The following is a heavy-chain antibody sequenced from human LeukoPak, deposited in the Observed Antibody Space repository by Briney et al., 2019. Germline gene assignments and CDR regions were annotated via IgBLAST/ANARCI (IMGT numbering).Heavy chain of an antibody. D-gene: IGHD6-13*01. CDR3: ARTYSSSLYYFDY. Sequence: ASGKVSCKASGYTFTSYDINWVRQATGQGLEWMGWMNPNSGNTGYAQKFQGRVTITRNTSISTAYMELSSLRSEDAAVYYCARTYSSSLYYFDYWGQGTLVTVSS. CDR1: GYTFTSYD. CDR2: MNPNSGNT. V-gene: IGHV1-8*03. J-gene: IGHJ4*02.